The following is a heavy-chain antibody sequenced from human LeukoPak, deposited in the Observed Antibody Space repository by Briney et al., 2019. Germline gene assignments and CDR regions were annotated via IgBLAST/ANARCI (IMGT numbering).Heavy chain of an antibody. CDR1: GYTFTGYY. Sequence: ASVKVSCKASGYTFTGYYMHWVRQAPGQGLEWMGWINPNSGGSNYAQKFQGRVTMTRDTSISTAYMELSRLRSDDTAVYYCAREGHCSGGSCYFDYWGQGTLVTVSS. CDR2: INPNSGGS. CDR3: AREGHCSGGSCYFDY. D-gene: IGHD2-15*01. V-gene: IGHV1-2*02. J-gene: IGHJ4*02.